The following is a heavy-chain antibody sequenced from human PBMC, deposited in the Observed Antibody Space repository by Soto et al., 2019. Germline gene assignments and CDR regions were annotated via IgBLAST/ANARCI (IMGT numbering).Heavy chain of an antibody. CDR2: INAGNGNT. CDR1: GYAFINYA. V-gene: IGHV1-3*01. CDR3: ARGSPGYLYGMDV. Sequence: ASVTVSCKASGYAFINYARHWVRQAPGQRLEWMGWINAGNGNTKDSQNFQGRVTVTRDTSANTAYMELSSLRSEDTAVYYCARGSPGYLYGMDVWGQGTTVTVSS. J-gene: IGHJ6*02. D-gene: IGHD6-13*01.